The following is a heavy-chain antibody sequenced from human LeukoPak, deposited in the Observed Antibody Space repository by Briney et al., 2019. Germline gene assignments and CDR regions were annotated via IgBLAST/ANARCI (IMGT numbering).Heavy chain of an antibody. CDR2: INPNSGGT. CDR3: ARDLAIAVAGTSSVAFDI. V-gene: IGHV1-2*02. D-gene: IGHD6-19*01. Sequence: ASVKVSCKASGYTFTGYYMHWVRQAPGQGLEWMGWINPNSGGTNYAQKFQGRVTMTRDTSISTAYMELSRLRSDDTAVYYCARDLAIAVAGTSSVAFDIWGQGTMVTVSS. CDR1: GYTFTGYY. J-gene: IGHJ3*02.